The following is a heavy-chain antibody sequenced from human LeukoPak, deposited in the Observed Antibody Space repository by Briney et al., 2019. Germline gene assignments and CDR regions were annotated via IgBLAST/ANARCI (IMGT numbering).Heavy chain of an antibody. D-gene: IGHD2-8*02. CDR3: AKEGPGGY. V-gene: IGHV3-48*01. CDR1: GFTFSSYN. J-gene: IGHJ4*02. Sequence: GGSLRLSCAASGFTFSSYNMNWIRQAPGKGLEWVSYISSDTGTIYYADSVKGRFTISRDNSKNTLYLQMNSLRAEDTAVYYCAKEGPGGYWGQGTLVAVSS. CDR2: ISSDTGTI.